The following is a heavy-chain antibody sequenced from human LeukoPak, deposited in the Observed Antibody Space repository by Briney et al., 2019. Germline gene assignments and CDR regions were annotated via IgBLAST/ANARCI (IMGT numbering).Heavy chain of an antibody. Sequence: PGGSLRLSCAASGFTFSTYWIHWVRQAPGKGLVWVSRISPDGSSTTYADSVKDRFIIPRDNAQNTVYLQMSSLRVEDTAVYYCAREYSSSSGRAFDYWGQGTLVTASS. CDR1: GFTFSTYW. CDR2: ISPDGSST. J-gene: IGHJ4*02. D-gene: IGHD6-6*01. V-gene: IGHV3-74*01. CDR3: AREYSSSSGRAFDY.